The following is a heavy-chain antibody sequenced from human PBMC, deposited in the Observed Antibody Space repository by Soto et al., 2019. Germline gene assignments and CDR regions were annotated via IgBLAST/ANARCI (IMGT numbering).Heavy chain of an antibody. D-gene: IGHD2-15*01. CDR1: GFTFSSYG. J-gene: IGHJ6*02. CDR3: ARDIVVVVAATRGLLGYYYGMDV. V-gene: IGHV3-33*01. CDR2: IWYDGSNK. Sequence: GGSLRLSCAASGFTFSSYGMHWVRQAPGKGLEWVAVIWYDGSNKYYADSVKGRFTISRDNSKNTLYLQMNSLRAEDTAVYYCARDIVVVVAATRGLLGYYYGMDVWGQGTTVTVSS.